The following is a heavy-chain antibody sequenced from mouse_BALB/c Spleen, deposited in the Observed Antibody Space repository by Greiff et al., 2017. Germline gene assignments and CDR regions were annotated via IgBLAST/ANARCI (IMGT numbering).Heavy chain of an antibody. CDR3: ASGGYSFAY. D-gene: IGHD2-3*01. CDR2: IYPGSGST. Sequence: QVQLQQSGAELVKPGTSVKLSCKASGYNFTSYWINWVKLRPGQGLEWIGDIYPGSGSTNYNEKFKSKATLTVDTSSSTAYMQLSSLASEDSALYYCASGGYSFAYWGQGTLVTVSA. V-gene: IGHV1-55*01. CDR1: GYNFTSYW. J-gene: IGHJ3*01.